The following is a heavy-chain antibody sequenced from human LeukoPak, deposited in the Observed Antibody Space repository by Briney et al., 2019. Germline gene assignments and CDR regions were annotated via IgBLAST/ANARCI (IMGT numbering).Heavy chain of an antibody. D-gene: IGHD3-22*01. CDR1: GYTFTSYG. J-gene: IGHJ4*02. CDR2: ISAYNGNT. Sequence: ASVKVSCKASGYTFTSYGISRVRQAPGQGLEWMGWISAYNGNTNYAQKLQGRVTMTTDTSTSTAYIELRSLRSDDTAVHYCARDRGGRYYYDSSGYGYFDYWGQGTLVTVSS. V-gene: IGHV1-18*01. CDR3: ARDRGGRYYYDSSGYGYFDY.